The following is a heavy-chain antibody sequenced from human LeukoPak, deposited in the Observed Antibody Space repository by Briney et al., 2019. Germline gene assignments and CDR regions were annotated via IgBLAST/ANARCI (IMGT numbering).Heavy chain of an antibody. CDR2: IYWDGNK. D-gene: IGHD3-10*01. CDR3: AHSKTEGGLLWFGPWGNWFDP. Sequence: SGPTLVKPTQTLTLTCTFSGFSLTTSGVGVGWIRQPPGKALEWLSLIYWDGNKHYIPSLKTRLTITKDTSKNQVVLTMTNMDPVDTATYYCAHSKTEGGLLWFGPWGNWFDPWGQGTLVTVSS. J-gene: IGHJ5*02. CDR1: GFSLTTSGVG. V-gene: IGHV2-5*02.